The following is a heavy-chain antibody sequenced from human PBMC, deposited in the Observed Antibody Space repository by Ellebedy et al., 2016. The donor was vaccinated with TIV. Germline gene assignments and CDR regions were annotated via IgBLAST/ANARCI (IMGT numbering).Heavy chain of an antibody. CDR3: ARAPSVDPHMDV. CDR2: INPTAGST. D-gene: IGHD6-19*01. J-gene: IGHJ6*02. Sequence: AASVKVSCKASGYTFTSYYMHWVRQAPGQGLEWMGIINPTAGSTSSAQKFQGRVTMTSDTSTRTVYMELSSLRSEDTAVDYCARAPSVDPHMDVWGQGITVTVSS. V-gene: IGHV1-46*01. CDR1: GYTFTSYY.